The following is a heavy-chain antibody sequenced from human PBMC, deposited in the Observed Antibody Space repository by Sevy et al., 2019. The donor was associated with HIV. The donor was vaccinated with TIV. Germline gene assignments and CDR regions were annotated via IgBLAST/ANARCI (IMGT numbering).Heavy chain of an antibody. CDR2: LYFGCGKI. CDR1: RFNFNIYS. V-gene: IGHV3-23*01. D-gene: IGHD3-10*02. J-gene: IGHJ4*02. CDR3: AREGCSKPHDY. Sequence: GGSLRLSCVASRFNFNIYSFSWVRQTPGKGLEWVSTLYFGCGKINYSDSVQGRFTISRDDSKNTLYLEMNSLRVEDTAIYYCAREGCSKPHDYWGQGTLVTVSS.